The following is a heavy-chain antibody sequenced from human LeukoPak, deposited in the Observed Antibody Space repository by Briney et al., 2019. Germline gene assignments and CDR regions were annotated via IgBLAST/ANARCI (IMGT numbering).Heavy chain of an antibody. V-gene: IGHV4-39*01. J-gene: IGHJ4*02. Sequence: PSETLSLTCTVSGGSISSSSYYWGWIRQPPGKGLEWIGSIYYSGSTYYNPSLKSRVTISVDTSKNQFSLKLSSVTAADTAVYYCARRGNDWLGTNYFDYWGQGTLVTVSS. CDR2: IYYSGST. D-gene: IGHD3-9*01. CDR1: GGSISSSSYY. CDR3: ARRGNDWLGTNYFDY.